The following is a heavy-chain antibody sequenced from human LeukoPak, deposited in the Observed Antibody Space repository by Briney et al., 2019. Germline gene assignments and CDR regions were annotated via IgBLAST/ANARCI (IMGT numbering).Heavy chain of an antibody. V-gene: IGHV1-69*06. J-gene: IGHJ5*02. D-gene: IGHD3-9*01. Sequence: SVKVSCKASGGTFSSYAISWVRQAPGQGLEWMGGIIPIFGTANYAQKFQGRVTITADKSTSTAYMELGSLRSEDTAVYYCARGLRYFDWLFLWGQGTLVTASS. CDR3: ARGLRYFDWLFL. CDR1: GGTFSSYA. CDR2: IIPIFGTA.